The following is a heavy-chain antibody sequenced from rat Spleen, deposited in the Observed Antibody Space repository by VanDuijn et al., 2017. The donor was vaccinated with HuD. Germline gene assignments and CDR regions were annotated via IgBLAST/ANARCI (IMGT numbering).Heavy chain of an antibody. D-gene: IGHD1-7*01. CDR2: IRTSGGST. CDR1: GFTFRSFP. V-gene: IGHV5-46*01. CDR3: TRDLHTTGIRHYFDY. Sequence: EVQLVESGGGLVQPGRSMKLSCAASGFTFRSFPMAWVRQAPTKGLEWVATIRTSGGSTYYRDSVKGRFTISRDNAKSTLYLQMNSLRSEDTATYYCTRDLHTTGIRHYFDYWGQGVMVTVSS. J-gene: IGHJ2*01.